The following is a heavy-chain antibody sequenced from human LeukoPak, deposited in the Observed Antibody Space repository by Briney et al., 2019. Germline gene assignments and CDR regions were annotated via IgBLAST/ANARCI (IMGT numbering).Heavy chain of an antibody. CDR1: GVSISGYY. J-gene: IGHJ3*02. D-gene: IGHD1-26*01. V-gene: IGHV4-59*01. Sequence: SETLSLTCSVSGVSISGYYWSWIRQPPGKGLEWIGYIYDSGSTNYNPSLKSRVTISADTSKNQFSLRLSSVTAADTAVYYCARDVVRIRKREYSGSYGNAFDIWGQGTMVTVSS. CDR3: ARDVVRIRKREYSGSYGNAFDI. CDR2: IYDSGST.